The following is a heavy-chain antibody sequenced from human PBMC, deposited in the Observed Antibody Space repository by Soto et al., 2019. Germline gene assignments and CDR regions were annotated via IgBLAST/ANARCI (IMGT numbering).Heavy chain of an antibody. CDR1: GGSISSGDYY. Sequence: SETLSLTCTVSGGSISSGDYYWSWIRQPPGKGLEWIGYIYYSGGTYYNPSLKSRVTISVDTSKNQFSLKLSSVTAADTAVYYCARVDMTTVTANWFDPWGQGTLVTVSS. J-gene: IGHJ5*02. CDR2: IYYSGGT. CDR3: ARVDMTTVTANWFDP. D-gene: IGHD4-4*01. V-gene: IGHV4-30-4*01.